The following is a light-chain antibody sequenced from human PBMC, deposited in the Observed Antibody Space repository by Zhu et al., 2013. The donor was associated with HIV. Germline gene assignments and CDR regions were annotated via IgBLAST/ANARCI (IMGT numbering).Light chain of an antibody. V-gene: IGKV3-20*01. CDR3: QQYGSSPLT. Sequence: EIVLTQSPGTLSLSPGERATLSCRTSQSVSSSYLAWYQQTPGQAPRLLIYGASSRATGIPDRFSGSGSGTDFTLTISRLEPEDFAVYYCQQYGSSPLTFGGGTNVEIK. J-gene: IGKJ4*01. CDR1: QSVSSSY. CDR2: GAS.